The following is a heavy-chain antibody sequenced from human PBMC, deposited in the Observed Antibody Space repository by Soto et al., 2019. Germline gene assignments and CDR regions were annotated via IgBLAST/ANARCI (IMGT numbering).Heavy chain of an antibody. J-gene: IGHJ6*02. CDR1: GGTFSSYA. CDR2: IAPLFRTT. V-gene: IGHV1-69*06. Sequence: QVQLVQSGAEAKKPGASVKVSCKTSGGTFSSYAISWVRQAPGQGLEWMGGIAPLFRTTNYAQKCLGRVTITADTSTYTVYMELGGLRSGATAVYYCARGGYSSILSNILDRSGLRVWGQGATVTVS. D-gene: IGHD5-12*01. CDR3: ARGGYSSILSNILDRSGLRV.